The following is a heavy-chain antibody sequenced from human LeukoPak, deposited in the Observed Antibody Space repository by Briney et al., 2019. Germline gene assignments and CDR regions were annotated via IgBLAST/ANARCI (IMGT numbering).Heavy chain of an antibody. CDR1: GYNFTSYA. D-gene: IGHD3-16*01. CDR2: INTNTGNP. CDR3: ERDQSEEGAYHMDV. J-gene: IGHJ6*03. V-gene: IGHV7-4-1*02. Sequence: ASVKVSCKASGYNFTSYALNWVRQAPGHGLEWMGWINTNTGNPTYAQGFTGRFVFSLDTSVSTAYLQISSLKAEDTAVYYCERDQSEEGAYHMDVWGKGTTVTVSS.